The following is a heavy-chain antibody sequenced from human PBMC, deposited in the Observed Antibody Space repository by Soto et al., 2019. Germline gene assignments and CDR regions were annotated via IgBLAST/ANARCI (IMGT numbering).Heavy chain of an antibody. V-gene: IGHV4-59*01. D-gene: IGHD4-17*01. J-gene: IGHJ6*03. Sequence: ETLSLTCTVSGGSISSYYWSWIRQPPGKGLEWIGFIYYSGSTNYNPSLKSRVTISVDTSKNQFSLKLSSVTAADTAVYYCARDHVDYAYYYYMDVWGKVTTVTVSS. CDR1: GGSISSYY. CDR3: ARDHVDYAYYYYMDV. CDR2: IYYSGST.